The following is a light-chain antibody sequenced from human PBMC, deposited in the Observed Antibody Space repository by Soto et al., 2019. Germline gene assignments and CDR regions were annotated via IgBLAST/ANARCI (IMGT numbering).Light chain of an antibody. Sequence: EIVLTQSPGTLSLSPGERATLSCRASQSVSSSYLAWYQQKPGQAPRLLIYAAPSSATGIPDRFSGSGSGTDFTLTITRLEPEDFAVYYCQQYGTSRFTFGSGPNVVI. CDR1: QSVSSSY. V-gene: IGKV3-20*01. J-gene: IGKJ3*01. CDR2: AAP. CDR3: QQYGTSRFT.